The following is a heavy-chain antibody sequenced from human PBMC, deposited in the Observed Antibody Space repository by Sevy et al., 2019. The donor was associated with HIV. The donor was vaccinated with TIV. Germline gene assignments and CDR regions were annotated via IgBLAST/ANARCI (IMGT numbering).Heavy chain of an antibody. CDR1: GYSISSGYY. CDR3: ARGVGTQNWFDP. V-gene: IGHV4-38-2*02. CDR2: IYHSGST. D-gene: IGHD3-10*01. Sequence: SESLSLTCTVSGYSISSGYYWGWIRQPPGKGLEWIGSIYHSGSTYYNPSLKSRVTISVDTSKNQFSLKLSSVTAADTAVYYCARGVGTQNWFDPWGHGTLVTVSS. J-gene: IGHJ5*02.